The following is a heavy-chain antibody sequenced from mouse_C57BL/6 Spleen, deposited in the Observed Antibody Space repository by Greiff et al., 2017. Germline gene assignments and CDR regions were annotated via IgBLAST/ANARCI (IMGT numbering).Heavy chain of an antibody. CDR2: IYPGSGNT. J-gene: IGHJ1*03. CDR3: ARMVYGNFWYFDV. V-gene: IGHV1-66*01. D-gene: IGHD2-1*01. CDR1: GYSFTSYY. Sequence: VQLQQSGPELVKPGASVKISCKASGYSFTSYYIHWVKQRPGQGLEWIGWIYPGSGNTKYNEKFKGKATLTADTSSSTAYMQLSSLTSEDSAVYYWARMVYGNFWYFDVWGTGTTVTVSS.